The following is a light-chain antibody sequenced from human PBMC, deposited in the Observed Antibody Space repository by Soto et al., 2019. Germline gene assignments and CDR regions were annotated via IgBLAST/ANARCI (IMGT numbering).Light chain of an antibody. Sequence: EIVLTQSPGSLSLSPGDRATLSCRASQSVGGNVAWYQQIPGQPPKLLIFGASSRATVIADKFSGSGSGTDFTLTISRLEPADFAIYYCQQYNNYPPITFGQGTRLEIK. CDR1: QSVGGN. J-gene: IGKJ5*01. CDR3: QQYNNYPPIT. V-gene: IGKV3-20*01. CDR2: GAS.